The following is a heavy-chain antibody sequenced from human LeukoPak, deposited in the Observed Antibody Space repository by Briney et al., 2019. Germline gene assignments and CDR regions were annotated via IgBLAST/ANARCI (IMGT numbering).Heavy chain of an antibody. CDR2: IYYCGST. CDR3: ARHLDYYDSSGYSGYYFDY. J-gene: IGHJ4*02. V-gene: IGHV4-39*01. D-gene: IGHD3-22*01. Sequence: SETLSLICTVSGGSISSSSYYWGWSRQPPGKGLVWIGWIYYCGSTYYNPALKSRVTISVDTSKNQFSLKLSSVTAADTAVYYCARHLDYYDSSGYSGYYFDYWGQGTLVTVSS. CDR1: GGSISSSSYY.